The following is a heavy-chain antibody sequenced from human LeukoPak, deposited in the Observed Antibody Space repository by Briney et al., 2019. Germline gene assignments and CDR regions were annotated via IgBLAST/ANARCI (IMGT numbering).Heavy chain of an antibody. CDR2: ISWNSGNI. Sequence: GGSLRLSCAASGFTFDDYAMHWVRQAPGKGLEWVSGISWNSGNIGYADSVKGRFTISRDNAKNSLYLQMNSLRAEDTAVYYCARDLMVYAIKAGIDYWGQGTLVTVSS. J-gene: IGHJ4*02. CDR3: ARDLMVYAIKAGIDY. V-gene: IGHV3-9*01. D-gene: IGHD2-8*01. CDR1: GFTFDDYA.